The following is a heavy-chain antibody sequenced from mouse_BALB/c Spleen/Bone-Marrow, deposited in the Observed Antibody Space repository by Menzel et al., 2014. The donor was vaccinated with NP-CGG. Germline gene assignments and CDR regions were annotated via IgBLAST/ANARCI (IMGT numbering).Heavy chain of an antibody. Sequence: VQLKESGGGLVQPGASLKLSCAASGFDFSRYCMSWVRQAPGKGLEWIGEINPHSSTINYTPSLKDKFIISRDNAKNTLYLQMSIVRSEDTALYYCARLGDRGWFAYWGQGTLVTVSA. CDR1: GFDFSRYC. D-gene: IGHD3-3*01. CDR2: INPHSSTI. V-gene: IGHV4-1*02. CDR3: ARLGDRGWFAY. J-gene: IGHJ3*01.